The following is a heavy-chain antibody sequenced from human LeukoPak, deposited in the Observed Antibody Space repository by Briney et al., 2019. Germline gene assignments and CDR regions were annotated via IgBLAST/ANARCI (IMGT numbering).Heavy chain of an antibody. D-gene: IGHD1-14*01. CDR3: ARDVLAAGATGTFDI. CDR2: IKQDGSEK. V-gene: IGHV3-7*03. CDR1: GFIFSRYW. J-gene: IGHJ3*02. Sequence: GGSLRLSCAASGFIFSRYWMHWVRQAPGKGLEWVANIKQDGSEKYYVDSVKGRFTISRDNAKTSLYLQMNGLRAEDTAVYYCARDVLAAGATGTFDIWGQGTMVTVSS.